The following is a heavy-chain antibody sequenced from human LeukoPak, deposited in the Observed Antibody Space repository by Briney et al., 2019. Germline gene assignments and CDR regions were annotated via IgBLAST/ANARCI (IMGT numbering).Heavy chain of an antibody. Sequence: GGSLRLSCAASGFTFDDYAMHWVRQAPGKGLEWVSLISWDGGSTYYADSVKGRFTISRDNSKNSLYLQMNSLRAEDTALYYCAKDKAKYSGGQWGPFDIWGQGTMVTVSS. V-gene: IGHV3-43D*04. CDR2: ISWDGGST. CDR3: AKDKAKYSGGQWGPFDI. J-gene: IGHJ3*02. CDR1: GFTFDDYA. D-gene: IGHD1-26*01.